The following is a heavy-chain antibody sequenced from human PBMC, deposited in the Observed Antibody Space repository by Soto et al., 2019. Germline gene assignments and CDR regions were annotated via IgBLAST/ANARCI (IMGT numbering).Heavy chain of an antibody. CDR2: IIPILNSP. D-gene: IGHD2-2*01. V-gene: IGHV1-69*01. CDR1: GGTFGSYA. Sequence: QVQLVQSGAEVKKPGSSVKVSCKASGGTFGSYAITWVRRAPGQGLEWLGGIIPILNSPAYAQKFKARVVITADEITNTAYMELNSLRFDDTAVYYRAREAPYCTSATCPKFYDMDVWGQGTTVTVAS. CDR3: AREAPYCTSATCPKFYDMDV. J-gene: IGHJ6*02.